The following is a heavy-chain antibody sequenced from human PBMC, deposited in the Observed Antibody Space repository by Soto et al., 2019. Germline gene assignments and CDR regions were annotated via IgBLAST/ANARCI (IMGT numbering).Heavy chain of an antibody. CDR3: VRDTGYGTLDY. CDR2: IYHTGRA. Sequence: QLQLQESGSGLVKPSQTLSLTCTVSGDSISSHHLSWIRQPPGKGLEWIGYIYHTGRAFYNSSLKSRVSMSVDNSKNKISLNLRSVTAADTAVYYCVRDTGYGTLDYWGQGTLVTVSS. V-gene: IGHV4-30-2*01. CDR1: GDSISSHH. D-gene: IGHD5-18*01. J-gene: IGHJ4*02.